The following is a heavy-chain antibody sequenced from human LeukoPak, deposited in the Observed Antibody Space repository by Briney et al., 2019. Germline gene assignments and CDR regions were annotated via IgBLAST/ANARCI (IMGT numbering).Heavy chain of an antibody. V-gene: IGHV3-48*03. Sequence: PGGSLRLSCAASGFTFSSYEMNWVRQAPGKGLEWVSYISSSGSTIYYADSVKGRFTISRDNAKNSLYLQMNSLRAEDTAVYYCAREDIVAVPAAPDYWGQGTLVTVSS. CDR2: ISSSGSTI. CDR3: AREDIVAVPAAPDY. D-gene: IGHD2-2*01. CDR1: GFTFSSYE. J-gene: IGHJ4*02.